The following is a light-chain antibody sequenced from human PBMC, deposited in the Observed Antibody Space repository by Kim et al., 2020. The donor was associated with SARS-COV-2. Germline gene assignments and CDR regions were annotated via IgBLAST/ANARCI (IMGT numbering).Light chain of an antibody. CDR2: AAS. J-gene: IGKJ4*01. Sequence: SASVRDTVIITCRASQGITKHVAWFQQTPGKAPESLIYAASSLHSGVPSKFSGSGSGTDFTLTINSLEPEDFATYYCLQYDSYPFTLGGGTKLEI. CDR3: LQYDSYPFT. V-gene: IGKV1-16*02. CDR1: QGITKH.